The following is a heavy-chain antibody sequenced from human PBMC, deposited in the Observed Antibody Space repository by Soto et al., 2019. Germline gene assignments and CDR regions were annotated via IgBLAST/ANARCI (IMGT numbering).Heavy chain of an antibody. Sequence: HGESLKISCKGSGYSFTSYWIGWVRQMPGKGLEWMGIIYPGDSDTRYSPSFQGQVTISADKSISTAYLQWSSLKASDTAMYYCARQNYYDSSGYYPYYFDYWGQGTLVTVSS. V-gene: IGHV5-51*01. J-gene: IGHJ4*02. CDR2: IYPGDSDT. CDR1: GYSFTSYW. D-gene: IGHD3-22*01. CDR3: ARQNYYDSSGYYPYYFDY.